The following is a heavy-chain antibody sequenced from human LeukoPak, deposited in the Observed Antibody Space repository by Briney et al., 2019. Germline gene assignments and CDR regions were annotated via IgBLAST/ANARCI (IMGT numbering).Heavy chain of an antibody. D-gene: IGHD5-24*01. CDR3: ARDGYKTYGMDV. V-gene: IGHV3-48*02. CDR1: GFTFSSYS. CDR2: ISSNSNLI. Sequence: PGGSLRPSCAASGFTFSSYSMNWVRQAPGKGLEWVSYISSNSNLIYYADSVKGRFTISRDNAKNSLYLQVNSLRDEDTAVYYCARDGYKTYGMDVWGQGTTVTVSS. J-gene: IGHJ6*02.